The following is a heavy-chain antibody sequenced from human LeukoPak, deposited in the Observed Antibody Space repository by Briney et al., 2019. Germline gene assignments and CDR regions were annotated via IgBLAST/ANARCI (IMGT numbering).Heavy chain of an antibody. Sequence: SVQVSCKASGGTFISYSLSWVRQAPGQGLEWMGTIIPIVGIANYAQKFHGRATITADKSTSTAYMELSSLRSEDTAVYYCARDGEMATIYFDYWGEGTLVTVSS. CDR3: ARDGEMATIYFDY. CDR1: GGTFISYS. V-gene: IGHV1-69*04. CDR2: IIPIVGIA. D-gene: IGHD5-24*01. J-gene: IGHJ4*02.